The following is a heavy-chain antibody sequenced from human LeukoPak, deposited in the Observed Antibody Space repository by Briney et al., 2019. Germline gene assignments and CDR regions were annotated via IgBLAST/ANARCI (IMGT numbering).Heavy chain of an antibody. CDR3: ARGTNWSPLDFDY. D-gene: IGHD1-1*01. V-gene: IGHV3-23*01. CDR2: ISGSGGST. Sequence: PGGSLRLSCAASGFTFSSYAMSWVRQAPGKGLEWVSAISGSGGSTYYADSVKGRFTISRDNAKNSLYLQMNSLRAEDTAVYFCARGTNWSPLDFDYWGQGTLVTVSS. CDR1: GFTFSSYA. J-gene: IGHJ4*02.